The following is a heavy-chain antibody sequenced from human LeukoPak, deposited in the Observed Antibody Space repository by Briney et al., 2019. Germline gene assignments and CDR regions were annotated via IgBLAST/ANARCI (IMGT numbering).Heavy chain of an antibody. D-gene: IGHD6-13*01. Sequence: GASVKVSCKASGGTFSSYAISWVRQAPGQGLEWMGGIIPIFGTANYAQKFQGRVTITADESTSTAYMKLSSLRSEDTAVYYCAFGSSWTADSDYWGQGTLVTVSS. CDR2: IIPIFGTA. V-gene: IGHV1-69*13. J-gene: IGHJ4*02. CDR1: GGTFSSYA. CDR3: AFGSSWTADSDY.